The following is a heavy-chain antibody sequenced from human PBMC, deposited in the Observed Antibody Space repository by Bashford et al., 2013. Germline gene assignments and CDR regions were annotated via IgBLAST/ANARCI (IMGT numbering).Heavy chain of an antibody. CDR2: INPSVDTT. V-gene: IGHV1-46*01. Sequence: TSYYMHWVRQAPGQGLEWMGIINPSVDTTTYAQKFQGRVTMTRDTSTSTVYMELSSLRSEDTAVYFCASGPSGMDVWGQGTTVTVSS. CDR3: ASGPSGMDV. J-gene: IGHJ6*02. CDR1: TSYY.